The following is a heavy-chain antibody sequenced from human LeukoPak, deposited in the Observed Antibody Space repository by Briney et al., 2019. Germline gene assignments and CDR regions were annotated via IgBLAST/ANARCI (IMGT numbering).Heavy chain of an antibody. D-gene: IGHD3-10*01. J-gene: IGHJ3*02. Sequence: RASVKVSCKASGYTFTSYDINWVRRATGQGLEWMGWMNPNSGNTGYAQKFQGRVTMTRNSSISTAYMELSSLRSEDTAVYYCAREGTLLWFGESYAFDIWGQGTMVTVSS. CDR2: MNPNSGNT. V-gene: IGHV1-8*01. CDR3: AREGTLLWFGESYAFDI. CDR1: GYTFTSYD.